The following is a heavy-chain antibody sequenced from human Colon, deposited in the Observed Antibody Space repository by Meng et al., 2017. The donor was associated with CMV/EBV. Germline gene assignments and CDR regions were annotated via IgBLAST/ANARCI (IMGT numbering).Heavy chain of an antibody. CDR2: INPNSGGT. CDR1: GYTFTGYY. CDR3: ARAPYNWNDEGWFDP. V-gene: IGHV1-2*02. D-gene: IGHD1-20*01. J-gene: IGHJ5*02. Sequence: QGQVVQAGGEVKKPGASVKVSCKASGYTFTGYYMHWVRQAPGQGLEWMGWINPNSGGTNYAQKFQGRVTMTRDTSISTAYMELSRLRSDDTAVYYCARAPYNWNDEGWFDPWGQGTLVTVSS.